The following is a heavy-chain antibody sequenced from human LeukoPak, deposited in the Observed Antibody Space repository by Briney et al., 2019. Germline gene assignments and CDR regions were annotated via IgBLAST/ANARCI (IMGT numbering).Heavy chain of an antibody. CDR2: IIPIFGTA. J-gene: IGHJ4*02. CDR3: ARDLTPTGGGSKGTPTTVVTPN. CDR1: GGTFSSYA. Sequence: ASVKVSCKASGGTFSSYAISWVRQAPGQGLEWMGGIIPIFGTANYAQKFQGRVTITADESTSTAYMELSSLRSEDTAVYYCARDLTPTGGGSKGTPTTVVTPNWGQGTLVTVSS. V-gene: IGHV1-69*13. D-gene: IGHD4-23*01.